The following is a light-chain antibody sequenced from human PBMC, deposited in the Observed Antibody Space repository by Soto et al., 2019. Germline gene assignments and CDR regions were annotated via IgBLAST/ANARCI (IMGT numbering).Light chain of an antibody. Sequence: EIVMTDSPVTLAFSPGEIATFSFRASQSLTSSLVWYQQKPGQAPRLVIYDASNRATGIPDRFSGSGSGTDFTLTISSLQPADFATYYCPQANSSPITFGQGTRLEIK. CDR3: PQANSSPIT. CDR2: DAS. CDR1: QSLTSS. V-gene: IGKV3-11*01. J-gene: IGKJ5*01.